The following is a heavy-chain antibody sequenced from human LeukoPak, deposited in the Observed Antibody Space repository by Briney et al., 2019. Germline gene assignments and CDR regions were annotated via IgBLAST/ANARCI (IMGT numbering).Heavy chain of an antibody. CDR3: ARGTDRGDYFDY. CDR2: INPNSGGT. J-gene: IGHJ4*02. V-gene: IGHV1-2*02. CDR1: GYTFTGYY. Sequence: ASVKVSCKASGYTFTGYYMHWVRQAPGQGLEWMGWINPNSGGTNYAQKFQGRVTMTRDTSISTAYMELSRPRSDDTAVYYCARGTDRGDYFDYWGQGTLVTVSS.